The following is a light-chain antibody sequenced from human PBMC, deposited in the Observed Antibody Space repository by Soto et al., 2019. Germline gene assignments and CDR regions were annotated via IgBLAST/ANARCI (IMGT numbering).Light chain of an antibody. CDR3: QQYDSYANT. CDR1: QPIRDW. CDR2: DAT. V-gene: IGKV1-5*01. Sequence: DVQLIQSPSTLSASIGDRVTITCRVSQPIRDWVAWYQQKPGKAPKLLIYDATSSDSGVPSRFRGSGSETEFTLTISSLQPGDFATDYCQQYDSYANTFGQGTRVEL. J-gene: IGKJ1*01.